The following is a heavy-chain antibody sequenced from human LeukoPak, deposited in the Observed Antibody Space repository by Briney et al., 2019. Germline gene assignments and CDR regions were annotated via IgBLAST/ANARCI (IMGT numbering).Heavy chain of an antibody. J-gene: IGHJ4*02. Sequence: GASVKVSCKASGYTFTSYGISWVRQAPGQGLEWMGWISAYNGNTNYAQKLQGRVTMTTDTSTSTAYMELRSLRSDDTAVYYCARDAGLHSGYDYFDYWGQGTLVTVSS. D-gene: IGHD5-12*01. CDR1: GYTFTSYG. V-gene: IGHV1-18*01. CDR3: ARDAGLHSGYDYFDY. CDR2: ISAYNGNT.